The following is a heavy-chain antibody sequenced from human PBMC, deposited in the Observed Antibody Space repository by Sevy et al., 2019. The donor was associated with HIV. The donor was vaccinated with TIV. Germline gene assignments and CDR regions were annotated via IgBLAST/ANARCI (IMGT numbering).Heavy chain of an antibody. CDR3: VRDDRDGYFEY. Sequence: ASVKVSSKASGYTFTGYYMHWMRQAPGQGLEWMGWINPDSGGPIYAPKFQGRVTLTRDTSISTAYMDLSRLKSDDTAVYYCVRDDRDGYFEYWGQGTLVTVSS. V-gene: IGHV1-2*02. J-gene: IGHJ4*02. CDR1: GYTFTGYY. CDR2: INPDSGGP.